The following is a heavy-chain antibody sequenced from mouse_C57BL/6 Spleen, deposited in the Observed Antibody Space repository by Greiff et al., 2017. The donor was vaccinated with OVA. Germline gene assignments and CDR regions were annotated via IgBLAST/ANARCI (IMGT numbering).Heavy chain of an antibody. V-gene: IGHV1-42*01. CDR3: ARPYYYAMDY. CDR2: INPSTGGT. Sequence: EVQLQQSGPELVKPGASVKISCKASGYSFTGYYMNWVKQSPETSLEWIGEINPSTGGTTYNQKFKAKATLTVDKSSSTAYMQLKSLTSEDSAVYYCARPYYYAMDYWGQGTSVTVSS. CDR1: GYSFTGYY. J-gene: IGHJ4*01.